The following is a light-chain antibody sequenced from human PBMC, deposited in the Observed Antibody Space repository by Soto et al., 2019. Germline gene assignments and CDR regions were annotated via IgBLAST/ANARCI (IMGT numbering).Light chain of an antibody. V-gene: IGLV2-14*01. J-gene: IGLJ1*01. Sequence: ALTQPASVSGSPGQSITISCTGTSSDVGGYNYVSWYQQHPGKAPKLMIYDVSNRPSGVSNRFSGSKSGNTASLTISGLQAEDEADYYCSSYTSSSTLVFGTGT. CDR3: SSYTSSSTLV. CDR2: DVS. CDR1: SSDVGGYNY.